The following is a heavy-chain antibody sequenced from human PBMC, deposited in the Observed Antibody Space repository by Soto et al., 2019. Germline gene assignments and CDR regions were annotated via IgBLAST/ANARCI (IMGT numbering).Heavy chain of an antibody. D-gene: IGHD3-22*01. J-gene: IGHJ4*02. CDR3: ARSYYYDSSGYYPFDY. Sequence: SETLSLTCTVSGGSISSGGYYWILIRQHPGKGLEWIGYIYYSGSTYYNPSLKSRVTISVDTSKNQFSLKLSSVTAADTAVYYCARSYYYDSSGYYPFDYWGQGTLVTVSS. CDR1: GGSISSGGYY. CDR2: IYYSGST. V-gene: IGHV4-31*03.